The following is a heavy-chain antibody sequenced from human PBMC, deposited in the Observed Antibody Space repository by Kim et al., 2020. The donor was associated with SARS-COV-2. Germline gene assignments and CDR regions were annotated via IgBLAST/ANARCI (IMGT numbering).Heavy chain of an antibody. D-gene: IGHD2-2*01. V-gene: IGHV4-34*01. CDR1: GGSFSGHY. J-gene: IGHJ6*01. Sequence: SETLSLTCAVYGGSFSGHYWSWIRQPPGKGLEWIGEINHSGSTNYNASLKSRVTISIATSKNQFFLKLSSVTHADTAVDYCARGSPDVVGLLAAPLGGKYHMDVWGGGTAVTLSS. CDR3: ARGSPDVVGLLAAPLGGKYHMDV. CDR2: INHSGST.